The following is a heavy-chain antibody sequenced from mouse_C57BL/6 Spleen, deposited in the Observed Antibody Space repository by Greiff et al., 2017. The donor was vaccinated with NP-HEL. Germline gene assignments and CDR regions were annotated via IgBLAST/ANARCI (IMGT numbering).Heavy chain of an antibody. CDR2: INPGDGDT. Sequence: VQLQESGAELVMPGASVKISCKASGYAFSSYWMNWVKQRPGKGLEWIGQINPGDGDTNYNGKFKGKSTLTADNSSSTAYMQLSSLTAEDSAVFRCERSTGTDDWGKGTTLTVSS. CDR1: GYAFSSYW. J-gene: IGHJ2*01. CDR3: ERSTGTDD. V-gene: IGHV1-80*01. D-gene: IGHD4-1*01.